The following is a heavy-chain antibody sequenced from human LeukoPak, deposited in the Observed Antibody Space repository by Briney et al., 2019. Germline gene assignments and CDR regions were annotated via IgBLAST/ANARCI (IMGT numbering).Heavy chain of an antibody. CDR1: GVYISSGDW. V-gene: IGHV4-4*02. Sequence: SGTLSLTCAVSGVYISSGDWWSWVRQPPGEGLEWIGQIYHGGYTNYNPSLKSRVTISVDKSQNRFSLKLSSVTAADTAVYYRARVPPIVPAANTFDPWGQGTLVTVSS. D-gene: IGHD2-2*01. CDR2: IYHGGYT. J-gene: IGHJ5*02. CDR3: ARVPPIVPAANTFDP.